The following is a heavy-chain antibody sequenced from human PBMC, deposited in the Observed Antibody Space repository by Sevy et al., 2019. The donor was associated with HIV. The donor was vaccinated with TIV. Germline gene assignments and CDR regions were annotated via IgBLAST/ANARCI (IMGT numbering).Heavy chain of an antibody. J-gene: IGHJ4*02. D-gene: IGHD4-17*01. Sequence: GGSLRLSCVASGFTFSSYWMSWVRQAPGKGLEWVANIKQDGSEKYYVDSVKGRFTISRDNAKNSLYLQMNSLRAEDTAVYYCARDLGYGDYVTKWGQGTLVTVSS. V-gene: IGHV3-7*01. CDR1: GFTFSSYW. CDR3: ARDLGYGDYVTK. CDR2: IKQDGSEK.